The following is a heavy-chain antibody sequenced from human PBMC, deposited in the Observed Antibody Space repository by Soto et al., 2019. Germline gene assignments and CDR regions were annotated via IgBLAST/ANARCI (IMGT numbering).Heavy chain of an antibody. J-gene: IGHJ4*02. CDR2: ISSISSYI. V-gene: IGHV3-21*06. Sequence: EVQLVESGGGLVKPGGSLRLSCAASGFTFSSYSMNWVRQAPGKGLEWGSSISSISSYIYYEDSVKGRFTIARDNAKSSLYLLTISLRAEDTAVYYCARDPRGYSGYATPTWGQGTLVTV. CDR1: GFTFSSYS. D-gene: IGHD5-12*01. CDR3: ARDPRGYSGYATPT.